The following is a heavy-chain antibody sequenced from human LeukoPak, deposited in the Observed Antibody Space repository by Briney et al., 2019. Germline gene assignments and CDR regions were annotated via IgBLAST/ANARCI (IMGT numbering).Heavy chain of an antibody. Sequence: GGSLRLSCAASGFTFSSYWMPWVRQAPGKGLVWVSRINSDGSSTTYADSVKGRFTISRDNSKNTLYLQMNSLRAEDTAVYYCANGNRCTSPNCLGYYYFYMDVWGKGTTVTVSS. J-gene: IGHJ6*03. CDR3: ANGNRCTSPNCLGYYYFYMDV. CDR1: GFTFSSYW. V-gene: IGHV3-74*01. D-gene: IGHD2-8*01. CDR2: INSDGSST.